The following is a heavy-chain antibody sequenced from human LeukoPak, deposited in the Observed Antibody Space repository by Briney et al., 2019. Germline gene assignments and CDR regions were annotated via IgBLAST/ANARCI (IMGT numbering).Heavy chain of an antibody. Sequence: GGSLRLSCAASGFTFSSYAMRWVRQSPGKGLEWVSAISGSGDITLYANSVRGRFTISRDNSKNTLYLQMNSLRGEDTAIYYCTKEVAAGGPPDYWGQGTLVTVSS. D-gene: IGHD6-13*01. CDR2: ISGSGDIT. CDR3: TKEVAAGGPPDY. J-gene: IGHJ4*02. CDR1: GFTFSSYA. V-gene: IGHV3-23*01.